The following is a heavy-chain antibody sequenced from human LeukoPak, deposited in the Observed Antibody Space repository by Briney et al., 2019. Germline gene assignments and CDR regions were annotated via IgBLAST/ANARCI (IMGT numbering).Heavy chain of an antibody. CDR1: GFTFTTYW. D-gene: IGHD5-12*01. Sequence: RSGGSLRLSRAASGFTFTTYWMSWVRQAPGKGLEWVANIKQDGTEKYYVDSVKGRFTISRDNAKNSLYLQMNSLRAEDTAVYYCARILGATSSAFDIWGQGTMVTVSS. J-gene: IGHJ3*02. CDR3: ARILGATSSAFDI. V-gene: IGHV3-7*01. CDR2: IKQDGTEK.